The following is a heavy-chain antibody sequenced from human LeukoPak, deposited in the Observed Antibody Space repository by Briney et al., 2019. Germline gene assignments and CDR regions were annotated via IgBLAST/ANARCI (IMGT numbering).Heavy chain of an antibody. CDR2: INPISGGT. J-gene: IGHJ6*02. D-gene: IGHD3-10*01. Sequence: ASVKVSCKASGYTFTGYYMRWVRQAPGQGLEWMGWINPISGGTNYAQKFQGRVTMTRDTSISTAYMELSRLRSDDTAVYYCAREWGYYGSGSYPEADYYYGMDVWGQGTTVTVSS. V-gene: IGHV1-2*02. CDR1: GYTFTGYY. CDR3: AREWGYYGSGSYPEADYYYGMDV.